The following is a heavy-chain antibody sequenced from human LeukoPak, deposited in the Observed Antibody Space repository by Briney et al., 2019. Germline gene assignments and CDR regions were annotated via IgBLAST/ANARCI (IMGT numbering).Heavy chain of an antibody. J-gene: IGHJ4*02. D-gene: IGHD2-15*01. CDR2: IWYDGSNK. CDR3: ARDRVRYCSGGSCYNFDY. CDR1: GFTFSSYG. Sequence: PGGSLRLSCAASGFTFSSYGMHWVHQAPGKGLEWVAVIWYDGSNKYYADSVKGRFTISRDNSKNTLYLQMNSLRAEDTAVYYCARDRVRYCSGGSCYNFDYWGQGTLVTVSS. V-gene: IGHV3-33*01.